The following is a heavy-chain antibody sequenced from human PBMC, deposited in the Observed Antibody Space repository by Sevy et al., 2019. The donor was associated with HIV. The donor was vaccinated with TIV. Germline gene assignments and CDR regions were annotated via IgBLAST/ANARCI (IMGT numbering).Heavy chain of an antibody. CDR2: IYTSGST. V-gene: IGHV4-61*09. CDR1: GGSISSGTYY. J-gene: IGHJ4*02. CDR3: AREGSSGWYGELDY. Sequence: SETLSLTCTVSGGSISSGTYYWSWIRQPAGKGLEWIGHIYTSGSTNYNPFLKSRVTISVDTSKNQFSLKLSSVTAADTAVYYCAREGSSGWYGELDYWGQGTLVTVSS. D-gene: IGHD6-19*01.